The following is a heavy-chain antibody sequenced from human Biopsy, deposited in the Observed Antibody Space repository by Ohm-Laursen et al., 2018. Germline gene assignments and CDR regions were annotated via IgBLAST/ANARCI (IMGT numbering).Heavy chain of an antibody. Sequence: GTLSLTCAVYGGSFSGYYWSWIRQPPGKGLEWIGEMNHGGSTNYNSSLKSRVTISVETSKNQFSLKLNSVTAADTAVYYCARGSNWNDWSFDYWGQGTVVTVPS. J-gene: IGHJ4*02. D-gene: IGHD1-20*01. CDR2: MNHGGST. CDR1: GGSFSGYY. V-gene: IGHV4-34*01. CDR3: ARGSNWNDWSFDY.